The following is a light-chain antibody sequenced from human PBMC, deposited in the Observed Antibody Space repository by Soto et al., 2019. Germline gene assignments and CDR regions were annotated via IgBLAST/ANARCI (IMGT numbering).Light chain of an antibody. V-gene: IGKV3-20*01. CDR1: QSVSSSY. CDR2: GAS. J-gene: IGKJ2*01. CDR3: QQYGGSAYT. Sequence: EIVLTQSPGTLSLSPGERATLSCRASQSVSSSYLAWYQQKPGQAPRLLIYGASSRATGIPDRFSGSGSGTDFTLTISRREPEDFAVYYCQQYGGSAYTFGQGTKLEIK.